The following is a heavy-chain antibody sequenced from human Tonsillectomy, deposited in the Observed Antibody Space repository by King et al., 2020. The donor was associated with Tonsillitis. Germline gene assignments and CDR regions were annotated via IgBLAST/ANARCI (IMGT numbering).Heavy chain of an antibody. Sequence: QLQESGPGLVKPSETLSLTCTVSGGSINTNVYYWVWIRQPPGKGLEWIGSIFYSGSTYYNASLRSHLTISVDTSKNQFSLKLTSVTAADTAVYYCAAKRRDYYGSGSHGYWGQGTLVTVS. CDR3: AAKRRDYYGSGSHGY. CDR2: IFYSGST. D-gene: IGHD3-10*01. V-gene: IGHV4-39*01. CDR1: GGSINTNVYY. J-gene: IGHJ4*02.